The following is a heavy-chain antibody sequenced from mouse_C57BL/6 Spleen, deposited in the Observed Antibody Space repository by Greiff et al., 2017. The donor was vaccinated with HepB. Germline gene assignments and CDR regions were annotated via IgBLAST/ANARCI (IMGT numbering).Heavy chain of an antibody. CDR3: ARGGIYYGSRDFDY. D-gene: IGHD1-1*01. J-gene: IGHJ2*01. Sequence: QVQLKQPGAELVKPGASVKLSCKASGYTFTSYWMHWVKQRPGQGLEWIGMIHPNSGSTNYNEKFKSKATLTVDKSSSTAYMQLSSLTSEDSAVYYCARGGIYYGSRDFDYWGQGTTLTVSS. V-gene: IGHV1-64*01. CDR1: GYTFTSYW. CDR2: IHPNSGST.